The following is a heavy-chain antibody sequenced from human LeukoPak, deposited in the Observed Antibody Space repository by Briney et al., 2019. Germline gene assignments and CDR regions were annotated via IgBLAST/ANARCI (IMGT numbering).Heavy chain of an antibody. V-gene: IGHV3-30-3*01. J-gene: IGHJ6*02. CDR3: ARVETYYDFWSGPDYYYYGMDV. CDR2: ISYDGSNK. Sequence: PGGSLRLSCAASGFTFSSYAMHWVRQAPGKGLEWVAVISYDGSNKYYADSVKGRFTISRDNSKNTLYLQMNSLRAEDTAVYYCARVETYYDFWSGPDYYYYGMDVWGQGTTVTVSS. CDR1: GFTFSSYA. D-gene: IGHD3-3*01.